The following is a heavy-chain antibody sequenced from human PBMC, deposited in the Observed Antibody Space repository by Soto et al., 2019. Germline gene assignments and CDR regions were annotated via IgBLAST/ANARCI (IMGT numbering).Heavy chain of an antibody. D-gene: IGHD2-15*01. CDR2: IIPIFGIA. V-gene: IGHV1-69*02. J-gene: IGHJ4*02. Sequence: SVKVSCKASGGTFSRYSITWVRQAPGHGLEWIGRIIPIFGIASYAQKFQGRVTITADESTSTAYMELSSLRSEDTAVYYCARGYCSGGSCYGSFDYWGQGTLVTVSS. CDR3: ARGYCSGGSCYGSFDY. CDR1: GGTFSRYS.